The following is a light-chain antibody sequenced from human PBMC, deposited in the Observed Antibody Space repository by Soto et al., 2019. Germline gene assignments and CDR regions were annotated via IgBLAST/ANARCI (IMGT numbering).Light chain of an antibody. CDR1: QVVRDNY. CDR2: GAS. V-gene: IGKV3-20*01. J-gene: IGKJ1*01. CDR3: QQYGSSGT. Sequence: EITLTQSPATLSLTAGERATLSCRASQVVRDNYLAWYQQKPGQAPRLLIYGASNRATGIPDRFSGSGSGTDFTLTISRLEPEDFAVYYCQQYGSSGTFGQGSKVDI.